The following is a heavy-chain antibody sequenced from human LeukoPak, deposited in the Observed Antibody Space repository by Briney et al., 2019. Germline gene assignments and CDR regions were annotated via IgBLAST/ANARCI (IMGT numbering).Heavy chain of an antibody. J-gene: IGHJ3*02. CDR1: GGSISSYY. CDR2: IYYSGST. Sequence: TSETLSLTCTVSGGSISSYYWSWIRQPPGKGLEWIGYIYYSGSTNYNPSLKSRVTISVDTSKNQFSLKLSSVTAADTAVYYCAREDGSGWKMGAFDIWGQGTMVTVSS. CDR3: AREDGSGWKMGAFDI. D-gene: IGHD6-19*01. V-gene: IGHV4-59*01.